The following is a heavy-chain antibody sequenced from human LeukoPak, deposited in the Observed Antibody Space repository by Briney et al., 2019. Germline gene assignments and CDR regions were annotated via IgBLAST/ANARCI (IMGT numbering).Heavy chain of an antibody. CDR2: IYYSGST. CDR3: ASSSGSGSGIDY. D-gene: IGHD1-26*01. V-gene: IGHV4-59*01. CDR1: GGSISSYY. Sequence: SETLSLTCTVSGGSISSYYWSWIRQPPGKGLEWIGYIYYSGSTNYNPSLKSRVTISVDTSKNQFSLKLSSVTAADTAVYYCASSSGSGSGIDYWGQGTLVTVSS. J-gene: IGHJ4*02.